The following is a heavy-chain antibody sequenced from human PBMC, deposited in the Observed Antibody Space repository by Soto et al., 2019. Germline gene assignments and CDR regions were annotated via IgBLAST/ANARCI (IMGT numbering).Heavy chain of an antibody. CDR2: ISAYTGNT. CDR1: GYTFSTFG. V-gene: IGHV1-18*01. D-gene: IGHD3-3*01. J-gene: IGHJ6*02. CDR3: ARGNFWSGYYSTYMDV. Sequence: ASVKVSCKTSGYTFSTFGISWVRQAPGQGLEWMGWISAYTGNTNYAQKLQGRVTTTTDTATNTAYMELSSLRSEDTAVYYCARGNFWSGYYSTYMDVWGQGTTVTVSS.